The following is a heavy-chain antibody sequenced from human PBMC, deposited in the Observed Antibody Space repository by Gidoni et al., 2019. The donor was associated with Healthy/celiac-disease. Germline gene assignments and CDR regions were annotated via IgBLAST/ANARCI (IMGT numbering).Heavy chain of an antibody. J-gene: IGHJ1*01. D-gene: IGHD6-19*01. V-gene: IGHV4-38-2*02. CDR1: GYSISSGYY. CDR3: ASGESGWSAEYFQH. Sequence: QVQLQESGPGLVKPSETLSPTCTVSGYSISSGYYWGWIRQPPGKGLEWIGSIYHSGSTYYNPSLKSRVTISVDTSKNQFSLKLSSVTAADTAVYYCASGESGWSAEYFQHWGQGTLVTVSS. CDR2: IYHSGST.